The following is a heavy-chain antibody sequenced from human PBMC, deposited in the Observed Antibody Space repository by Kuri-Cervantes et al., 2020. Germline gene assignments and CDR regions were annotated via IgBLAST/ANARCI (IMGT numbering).Heavy chain of an antibody. V-gene: IGHV4-4*02. D-gene: IGHD6-13*01. CDR1: GGSISSSNW. CDR2: IYHSGST. Sequence: SCAVSGGSISSSNWWSWVRQPPGKGLEWIGEIYHSGSTNYNPSLKSRVTISVDTSKNQFSLKLSSVTAADTAVYYCARGPNSSSWGWAFDIWGQGTMVTVSS. CDR3: ARGPNSSSWGWAFDI. J-gene: IGHJ3*02.